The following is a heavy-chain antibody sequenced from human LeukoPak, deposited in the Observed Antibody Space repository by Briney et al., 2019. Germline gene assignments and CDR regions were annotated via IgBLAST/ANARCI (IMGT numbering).Heavy chain of an antibody. J-gene: IGHJ3*02. CDR2: ISAYNGNT. CDR1: GYTFTSYG. D-gene: IGHD3-22*01. V-gene: IGHV1-18*01. Sequence: ASVKVSCKASGYTFTSYGISWVRQDPGQGLEWMGWISAYNGNTNYAQKLQGRVTMTTDTSTRTAYMELRSLRSDDTAVYYCARAYQYYYDSSGYSGSAFDIWGQGTMVTVSS. CDR3: ARAYQYYYDSSGYSGSAFDI.